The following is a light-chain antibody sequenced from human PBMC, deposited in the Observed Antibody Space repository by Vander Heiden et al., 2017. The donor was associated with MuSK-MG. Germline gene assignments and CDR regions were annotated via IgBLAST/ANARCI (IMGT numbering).Light chain of an antibody. CDR2: HGS. CDR1: RLGDKY. V-gene: IGLV3-1*01. CDR3: QAWDSSTSV. Sequence: SYELTQPPSVSVSPGQTASITCPGDRLGDKYACWYQQKPGQSPVLVICHGSKRPSGIPERFSSSNSGNAATLTISGTQAIDEADYYCQAWDSSTSVFGTGTKVTVL. J-gene: IGLJ1*01.